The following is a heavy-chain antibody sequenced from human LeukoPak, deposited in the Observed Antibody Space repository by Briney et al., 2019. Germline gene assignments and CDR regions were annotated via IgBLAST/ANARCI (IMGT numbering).Heavy chain of an antibody. CDR3: ITRNDDIATYRTPFDH. V-gene: IGHV3-30*14. J-gene: IGHJ4*02. Sequence: TGRSLRLSCAACGLTFSSYAMHWVRQAPGKGLEWVAVISYDGSNKYYADSVKGRFTISRDNSKNTLFLQMSSLRAEDTAVYYFITRNDDIATYRTPFDHWGQGTLVTVSS. CDR1: GLTFSSYA. CDR2: ISYDGSNK. D-gene: IGHD2-15*01.